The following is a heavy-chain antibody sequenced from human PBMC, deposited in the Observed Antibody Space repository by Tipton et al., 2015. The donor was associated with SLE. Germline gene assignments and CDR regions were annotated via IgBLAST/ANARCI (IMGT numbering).Heavy chain of an antibody. CDR2: IGSAGDT. Sequence: GSLRLSCAASGFTFDDYSMHWVRQGAGKGLEWVSSIGSAGDTYYQDSMRGRFTISRDNAKNSLFLQMNSLRAGDTAVYYCVRSLWNGYWARNMDVWGRGTTVTVSS. D-gene: IGHD3-3*01. J-gene: IGHJ6*02. CDR1: GFTFDDYS. V-gene: IGHV3-13*01. CDR3: VRSLWNGYWARNMDV.